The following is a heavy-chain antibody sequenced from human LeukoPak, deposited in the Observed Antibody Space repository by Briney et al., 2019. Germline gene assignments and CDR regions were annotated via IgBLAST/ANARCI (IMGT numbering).Heavy chain of an antibody. D-gene: IGHD1-26*01. V-gene: IGHV3-74*01. CDR2: IKGDGSHT. J-gene: IGHJ5*01. CDR1: GSTFRDYW. CDR3: VRDWDHFDFDS. Sequence: AGGSLRLSCAASGSTFRDYWMHWIRQAPGKGLVWVSRIKGDGSHTIYADSVKGRFTISRDNAKNTLYLQMKSLRVEDTALYYCVRDWDHFDFDSWGQGTLVTVSS.